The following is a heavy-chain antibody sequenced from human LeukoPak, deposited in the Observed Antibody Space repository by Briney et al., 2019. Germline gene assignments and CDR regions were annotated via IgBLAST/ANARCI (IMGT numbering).Heavy chain of an antibody. Sequence: GGSLRLSCAVSGFTFSNYGMSWIRQAPGRGLEWVAVIWFDGSNKYNADSVRGRFTISRDNSKNTLYLEMNSLRDEDTAVYYCAKASGRYCSSTRCQAPLDYWGQGTLVTVSS. D-gene: IGHD2-2*01. CDR2: IWFDGSNK. V-gene: IGHV3-33*06. J-gene: IGHJ4*02. CDR3: AKASGRYCSSTRCQAPLDY. CDR1: GFTFSNYG.